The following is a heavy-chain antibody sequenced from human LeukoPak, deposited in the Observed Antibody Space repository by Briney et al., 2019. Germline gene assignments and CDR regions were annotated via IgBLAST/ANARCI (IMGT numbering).Heavy chain of an antibody. D-gene: IGHD5-18*01. CDR2: TYYRSKWYN. CDR1: GDSVSSNSAA. V-gene: IGHV6-1*01. J-gene: IGHJ3*02. CDR3: ARGLASTATELDAFDI. Sequence: SQTLSLTCAISGDSVSSNSAAWNWIRQSPSRGLEWLGRTYYRSKWYNDYAVSVKSRITINPDTSKNQFSLQLNSVTPEDTAVYYCARGLASTATELDAFDIWGQGTMVTVSS.